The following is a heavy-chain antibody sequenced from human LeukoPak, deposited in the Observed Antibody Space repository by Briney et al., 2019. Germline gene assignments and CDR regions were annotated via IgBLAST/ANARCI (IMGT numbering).Heavy chain of an antibody. CDR3: ARVGAPDVAVLDC. D-gene: IGHD3-16*01. CDR2: IYYSGST. Sequence: PSETLSLTCTVSGGSLSSGDYYWSWIRQPPGKGREGIGYIYYSGSTYYNPSLKSRVTISVDTFKNQFSLKLSSVTAADTAVYYCARVGAPDVAVLDCWGQRTLVTVGS. J-gene: IGHJ4*02. CDR1: GGSLSSGDYY. V-gene: IGHV4-30-4*01.